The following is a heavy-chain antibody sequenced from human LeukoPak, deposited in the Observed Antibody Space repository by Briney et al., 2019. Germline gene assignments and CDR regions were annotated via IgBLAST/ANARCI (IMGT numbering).Heavy chain of an antibody. J-gene: IGHJ4*02. Sequence: GASVKVSCKASGYTFTSYDINWVRQATGQGLEWMGWMNPNSGNTGYAQKFQGRVTITRNTSISTAYMELSSLRSEDTAVYYCVRGGKYYDSSGYYLDYWGQGTLVTVSS. CDR2: MNPNSGNT. CDR3: VRGGKYYDSSGYYLDY. D-gene: IGHD3-22*01. V-gene: IGHV1-8*03. CDR1: GYTFTSYD.